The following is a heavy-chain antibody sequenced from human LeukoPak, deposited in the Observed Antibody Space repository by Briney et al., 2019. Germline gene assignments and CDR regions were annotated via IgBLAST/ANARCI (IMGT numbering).Heavy chain of an antibody. D-gene: IGHD6-6*01. CDR1: RFTFSGYY. CDR2: IKQDGTEK. V-gene: IGHV3-7*01. Sequence: GESLRLSCAASRFTFSGYYMGWVRQAPGKGLEWVANIKQDGTEKYYVDSVRGRFAISRDNAKDSLYLQMNSLRAEDTAVYHCARVIAARPARRTYYYMDVWGTGTTVTVSS. J-gene: IGHJ6*03. CDR3: ARVIAARPARRTYYYMDV.